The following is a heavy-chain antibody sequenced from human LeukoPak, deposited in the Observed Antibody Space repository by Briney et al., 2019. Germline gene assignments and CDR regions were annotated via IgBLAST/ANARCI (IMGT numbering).Heavy chain of an antibody. V-gene: IGHV3-74*01. CDR2: INSDGSSI. J-gene: IGHJ4*02. Sequence: PGGSLRLSCAASGFTFRNYLMNWVRQAPGKGLVWVSRINSDGSSITYADSVKGRFTISRYNAKNTLYLQMNSLRAEDTAVYYCARDGYYGWIDYWGQGTLVTVSS. CDR1: GFTFRNYL. CDR3: ARDGYYGWIDY. D-gene: IGHD3-10*01.